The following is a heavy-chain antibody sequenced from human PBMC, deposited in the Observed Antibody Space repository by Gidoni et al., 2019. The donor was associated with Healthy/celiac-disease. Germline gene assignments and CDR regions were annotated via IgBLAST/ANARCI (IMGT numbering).Heavy chain of an antibody. CDR1: GGSFSGYY. J-gene: IGHJ3*02. CDR3: AREPGVDAFDI. D-gene: IGHD7-27*01. CDR2: INHIGST. Sequence: QVQLQQWGTGLLKPSETLSLTCAVYGGSFSGYYWSWIRQPPRKVLEWIGEINHIGSTNYNPSLKSRVTISVDTSKNQFSLKLSSVTAADTAVYYCAREPGVDAFDIWGQGTMVTVSA. V-gene: IGHV4-34*01.